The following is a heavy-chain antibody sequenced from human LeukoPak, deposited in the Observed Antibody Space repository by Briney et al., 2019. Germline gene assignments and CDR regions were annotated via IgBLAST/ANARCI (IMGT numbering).Heavy chain of an antibody. V-gene: IGHV4-59*12. D-gene: IGHD2-21*01. CDR2: IYYSGST. CDR1: GGSISSYY. J-gene: IGHJ4*02. CDR3: AKEMGEGGFDY. Sequence: PSETLSLTCTVSGGSISSYYWSWIRQPPGKGLEWIGYIYYSGSTNYNPSLKSRVTMSVDTSKNQFSLKLSSVTAADTAVYYCAKEMGEGGFDYWGQGTLVTVSS.